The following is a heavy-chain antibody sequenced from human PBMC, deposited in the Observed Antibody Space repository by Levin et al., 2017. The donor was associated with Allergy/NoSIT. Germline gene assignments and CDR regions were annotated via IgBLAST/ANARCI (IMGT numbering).Heavy chain of an antibody. V-gene: IGHV3-15*01. CDR2: ITSKTDGAAT. CDR1: GFSLSNAW. D-gene: IGHD6-19*01. Sequence: GESLKISCAASGFSLSNAWMNWVRQAPGKGLEWVGRITSKTDGAATDYAAPVKGRFTISRDDSTNTLYLQMNSLKVEDTAVYFCATQFQWWGQGTLVTVSS. J-gene: IGHJ4*02. CDR3: ATQFQW.